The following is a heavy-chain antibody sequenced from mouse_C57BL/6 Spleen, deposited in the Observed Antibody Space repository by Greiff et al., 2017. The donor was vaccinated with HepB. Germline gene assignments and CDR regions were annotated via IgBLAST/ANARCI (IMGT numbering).Heavy chain of an antibody. CDR3: ARDHYGSSYGYYAMDY. Sequence: EVKLVESGGGLVKPGGSLKLSCAASGFTFSSYAMSWVRQTPEKRLEWVATISDGGSYTYYPDNVKGRFTISRDNAKNNLYLQMSHLKSEETAMYYCARDHYGSSYGYYAMDYWGQGTSVTVSS. V-gene: IGHV5-4*01. CDR2: ISDGGSYT. J-gene: IGHJ4*01. D-gene: IGHD1-1*01. CDR1: GFTFSSYA.